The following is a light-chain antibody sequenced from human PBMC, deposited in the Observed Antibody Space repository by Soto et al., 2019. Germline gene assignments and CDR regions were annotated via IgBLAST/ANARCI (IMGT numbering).Light chain of an antibody. CDR1: QSVSSSY. V-gene: IGKV3-20*01. J-gene: IGKJ2*01. CDR3: QQYGGSPPYT. Sequence: EIVLTQSPGTLSLSPGERATLSCRASQSVSSSYLAWYQQKPGQAPRLLIYGASTRATGIPDRFSGSGFGTDFTLIISRLEPEDFAVYYCQQYGGSPPYTFGQGTKLEIK. CDR2: GAS.